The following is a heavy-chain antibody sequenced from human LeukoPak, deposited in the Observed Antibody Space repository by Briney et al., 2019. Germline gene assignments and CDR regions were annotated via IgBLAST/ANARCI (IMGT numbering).Heavy chain of an antibody. CDR2: VDHTGST. V-gene: IGHV4-59*01. CDR3: ARGRVSSSTWYSTYYYYFYTDV. CDR1: DDSITMYY. J-gene: IGHJ6*03. Sequence: PSETLSLTCSVSDDSITMYYWTWIRQPPGKGLEWIGYVDHTGSTNFNPSLNGRVSISRDTTKNLFSLRLRSVTDADTAVYFCARGRVSSSTWYSTYYYYFYTDVWGKGTTVTVSS. D-gene: IGHD1-1*01.